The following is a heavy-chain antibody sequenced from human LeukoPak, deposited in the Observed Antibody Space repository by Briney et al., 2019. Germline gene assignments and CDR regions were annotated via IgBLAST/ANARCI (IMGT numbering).Heavy chain of an antibody. CDR2: IYYSGST. CDR1: GGSISSYY. D-gene: IGHD5-24*01. J-gene: IGHJ4*02. V-gene: IGHV4-59*01. Sequence: SETLSLTCTVSGGSISSYYWSWIRQPPGKGLEWIGYIYYSGSTNYNPSLKSRVTISVDTSKNQFSLKLSSVTAADTAVYYCARRDAYKSFDSWGQGTLVTVSS. CDR3: ARRDAYKSFDS.